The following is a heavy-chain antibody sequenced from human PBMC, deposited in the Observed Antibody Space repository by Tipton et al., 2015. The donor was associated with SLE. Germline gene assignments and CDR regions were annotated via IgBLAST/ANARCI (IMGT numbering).Heavy chain of an antibody. J-gene: IGHJ3*01. CDR3: ARSRLEYYDFWSGYHGAFDF. CDR1: GYTFTSYY. CDR2: INPSGGST. Sequence: QSGAEVKKPGASVKVSCKASGYTFTSYYMHWVRQAPGQGLEWMGIINPSGGSTSYAQKFQGRVTMTRDTSTSTVYMELSSLRSEDTAVYYCARSRLEYYDFWSGYHGAFDFWGQGTMVTVSS. V-gene: IGHV1-46*01. D-gene: IGHD3-3*01.